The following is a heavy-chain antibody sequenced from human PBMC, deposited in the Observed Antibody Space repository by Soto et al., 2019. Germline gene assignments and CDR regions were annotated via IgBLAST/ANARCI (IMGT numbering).Heavy chain of an antibody. D-gene: IGHD2-15*01. CDR2: IKQDGSEK. V-gene: IGHV3-7*01. CDR1: GCTFSNYW. CDR3: ARDAAYCSGGSCYFGAFDI. J-gene: IGHJ3*02. Sequence: PGGSLRLSWAASGCTFSNYWMSWVRQVPGKGLEWVANIKQDGSEKYYVDSVKGRFTISRDNAKNSLYLQMNSLRAEDTAVYYCARDAAYCSGGSCYFGAFDIWGQGTMVTVSS.